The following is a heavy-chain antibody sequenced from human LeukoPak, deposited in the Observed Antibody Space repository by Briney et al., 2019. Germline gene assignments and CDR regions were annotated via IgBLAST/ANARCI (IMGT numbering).Heavy chain of an antibody. J-gene: IGHJ4*02. Sequence: ASVTVSFTSSGYTFTDYYMHWVQQAPGKGLEWMGRVDPEDGETIYSEKFQGRVTITADTSTDTTYMELSSLRSEDTAVYYCATGYYDSSGPFFDYWGQGTLVTVSS. D-gene: IGHD3-22*01. CDR3: ATGYYDSSGPFFDY. CDR2: VDPEDGET. V-gene: IGHV1-69-2*01. CDR1: GYTFTDYY.